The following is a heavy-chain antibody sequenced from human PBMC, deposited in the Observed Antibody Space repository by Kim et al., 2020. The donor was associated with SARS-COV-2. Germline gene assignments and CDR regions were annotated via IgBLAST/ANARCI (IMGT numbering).Heavy chain of an antibody. V-gene: IGHV4-34*01. D-gene: IGHD6-19*01. J-gene: IGHJ4*02. CDR3: ARARIAVAGFDY. Sequence: NYTPSLKSRVTISVDTSKNQFSLKLSSVTAADTAVYYCARARIAVAGFDYWGQGTLVTVSS.